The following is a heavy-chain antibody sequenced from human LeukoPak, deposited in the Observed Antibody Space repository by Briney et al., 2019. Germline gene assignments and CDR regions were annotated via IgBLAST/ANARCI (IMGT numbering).Heavy chain of an antibody. V-gene: IGHV3-23*01. CDR2: ISGSGGST. CDR3: AKGSISLPKDYGDYANFDY. J-gene: IGHJ4*02. D-gene: IGHD4-17*01. CDR1: GFTFSSYA. Sequence: GGSLRLSCAASGFTFSSYAMSWVRQAPGKGLEWVSAISGSGGSTYYADSVKGRFTISRDNSKNTLYLQMNSLRAEDTAVYYCAKGSISLPKDYGDYANFDYWGQGTLVTVSS.